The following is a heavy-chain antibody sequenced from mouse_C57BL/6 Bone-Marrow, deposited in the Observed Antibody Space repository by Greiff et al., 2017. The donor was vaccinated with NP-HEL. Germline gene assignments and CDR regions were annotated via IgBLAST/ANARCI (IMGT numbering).Heavy chain of an antibody. V-gene: IGHV1-80*01. CDR1: GYAFSSYW. Sequence: QVQLQQSGAELVKPGASVKLSCKASGYAFSSYWMNWVKQRPGKGLEWIGQIYPGDGDTNYNGQFKGKATLTADKSSSTAYMQLSSLTAEDSAVYFCARDYYGSSGDYWGQGTTLTVSS. CDR2: IYPGDGDT. CDR3: ARDYYGSSGDY. D-gene: IGHD1-1*01. J-gene: IGHJ2*01.